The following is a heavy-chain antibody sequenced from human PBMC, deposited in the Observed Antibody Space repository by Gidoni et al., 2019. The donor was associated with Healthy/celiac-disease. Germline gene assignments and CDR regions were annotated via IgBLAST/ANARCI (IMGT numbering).Heavy chain of an antibody. CDR2: ISGSGGST. V-gene: IGHV3-23*01. CDR1: GFTFSSYA. Sequence: EVQLLESGGGLVHPGGSLRLSCAASGFTFSSYAMSWVRQAPGKGLEWVSAISGSGGSTYYADSVKGRFTISRDNSKNTLYLQMNSLRAEDTAVYYCAKEGVYSSSSYYYYYYMDVWGKGTTVTVSS. D-gene: IGHD6-6*01. J-gene: IGHJ6*03. CDR3: AKEGVYSSSSYYYYYYMDV.